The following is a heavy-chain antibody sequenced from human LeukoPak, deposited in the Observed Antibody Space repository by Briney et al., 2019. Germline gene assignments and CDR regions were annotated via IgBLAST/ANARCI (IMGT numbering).Heavy chain of an antibody. CDR2: IYTSGST. D-gene: IGHD2-21*02. CDR3: ARDCGGDCMTEGHRLAPPRLSPSRASDAFDI. V-gene: IGHV4-61*02. Sequence: SQTLSLTCTVSGGSISSGSYYWSWIRQPAGKGLEWIGRIYTSGSTNYNPSLKSRVTISVDTSRNQFSLKLSSVTAADTAVYYCARDCGGDCMTEGHRLAPPRLSPSRASDAFDIWGQGTMVSVSS. J-gene: IGHJ3*02. CDR1: GGSISSGSYY.